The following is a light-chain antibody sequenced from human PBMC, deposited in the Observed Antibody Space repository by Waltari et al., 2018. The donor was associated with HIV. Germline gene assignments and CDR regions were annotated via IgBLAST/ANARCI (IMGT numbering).Light chain of an antibody. CDR2: AAS. Sequence: DIQMTQPPSSLSSSVGDRVTITCRASQSITSSLNWYKQKPGKATNLLLYAASTLQTGVPSRFSGSGSGTDFTLTISSLQPEDFATYYCQQSYTTPRTFGQGTKVEIK. J-gene: IGKJ1*01. CDR1: QSITSS. CDR3: QQSYTTPRT. V-gene: IGKV1-39*01.